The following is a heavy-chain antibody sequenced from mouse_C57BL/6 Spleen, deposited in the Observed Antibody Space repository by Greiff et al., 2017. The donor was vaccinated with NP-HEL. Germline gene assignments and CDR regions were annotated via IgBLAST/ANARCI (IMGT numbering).Heavy chain of an antibody. D-gene: IGHD1-1*01. CDR2: IDPSDSYT. CDR3: ARRVTVALFDY. CDR1: GYTFTSYW. V-gene: IGHV1-69*01. J-gene: IGHJ2*01. Sequence: QVQLQQPGAELVMPGASVKLSCKASGYTFTSYWMHWVKQRPGQGLEWIGEIDPSDSYTNYNQKFKGKSTLTVDKSSSTAYMQLSSLTSEDSAVYYCARRVTVALFDYWGQGTTLTVSS.